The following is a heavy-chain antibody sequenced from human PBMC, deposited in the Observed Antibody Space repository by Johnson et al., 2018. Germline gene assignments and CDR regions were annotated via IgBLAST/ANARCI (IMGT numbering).Heavy chain of an antibody. CDR3: TRVSARPYYYYNYMDV. J-gene: IGHJ6*03. V-gene: IGHV3-49*03. CDR2: IRSKAYGGTT. Sequence: VQLVQSGGGLVQPGRSLRLSCTASGFTFGDYAMSWFRQAPGKGLEWVGFIRSKAYGGTTDFAASVKGRFTISRDDSKSIAYLQMNSLKTGDTAVFYCTRVSARPYYYYNYMDVWGKGTTVTVSS. CDR1: GFTFGDYA. D-gene: IGHD6-6*01.